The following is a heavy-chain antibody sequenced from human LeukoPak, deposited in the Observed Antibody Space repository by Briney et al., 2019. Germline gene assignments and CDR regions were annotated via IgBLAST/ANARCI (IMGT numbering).Heavy chain of an antibody. Sequence: PSETLSLTCTVSGGSISSGGYYWSWIRQHPGKGLEWIGYIYYSGSTYYNPSLKSRVTISVDASKNQFSLKLSSVTAADTAVYYCARELATLAAAGTLYYFDYWGQGTLVTVSS. CDR1: GGSISSGGYY. D-gene: IGHD6-13*01. CDR2: IYYSGST. CDR3: ARELATLAAAGTLYYFDY. J-gene: IGHJ4*02. V-gene: IGHV4-31*03.